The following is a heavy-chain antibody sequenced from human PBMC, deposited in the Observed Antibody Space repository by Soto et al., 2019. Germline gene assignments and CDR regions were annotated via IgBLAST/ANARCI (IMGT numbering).Heavy chain of an antibody. CDR1: GLTLRSYA. CDR2: ITGRSAVP. Sequence: EGQLLQSGGDLVQQGGSLRLSCAGSGLTLRSYAMTWIRQTPEKGLEWVSTITGRSAVPSYADSVNGRFTVSRDNSKNTLYLQMNSLRPDDTAIYYCAKGGPFTGGFDPWGQGTLVTVSA. V-gene: IGHV3-23*01. CDR3: AKGGPFTGGFDP. D-gene: IGHD3-16*01. J-gene: IGHJ5*02.